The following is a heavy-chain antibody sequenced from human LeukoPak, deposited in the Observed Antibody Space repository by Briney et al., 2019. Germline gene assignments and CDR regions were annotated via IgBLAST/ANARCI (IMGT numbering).Heavy chain of an antibody. CDR1: GGSISSSNW. D-gene: IGHD6-19*01. Sequence: PSETLSLTCAVSGGSISSSNWWSWVRQPPGKGLEWIGEIYHSGSTNYNPSLKSRVTISVDKSKNQFSLKLSSVTAADTAVYYCARDGGTNAVAGTFDYWGQGTLVTVSS. J-gene: IGHJ4*02. CDR2: IYHSGST. V-gene: IGHV4-4*02. CDR3: ARDGGTNAVAGTFDY.